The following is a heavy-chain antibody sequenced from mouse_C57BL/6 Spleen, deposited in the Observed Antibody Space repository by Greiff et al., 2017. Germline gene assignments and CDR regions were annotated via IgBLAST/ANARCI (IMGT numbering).Heavy chain of an antibody. J-gene: IGHJ4*01. CDR2: IDPSDSYT. D-gene: IGHD4-1*01. V-gene: IGHV1-69*01. CDR3: AAGTLYAMDY. CDR1: GYTFTSYW. Sequence: QVQLQQPGAELVMPGASVKLSCKASGYTFTSYWMHWVKQRPGQGLEWIGEIDPSDSYTNYNQKFKGKSTLTVDKSSSPAYMQLSSLTSEDSAVYYCAAGTLYAMDYWGQGTSVTVSS.